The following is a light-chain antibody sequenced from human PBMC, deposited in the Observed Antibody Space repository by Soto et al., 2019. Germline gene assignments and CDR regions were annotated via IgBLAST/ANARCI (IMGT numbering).Light chain of an antibody. Sequence: EIVLTQSPGTLSLSPGERATLSCRASQGLSSNYLAWYQQRPGQAPRLLIYGASSRATGIPERFSGSGSATDFTLTISRLEPEDFAVYYCQQYGNSPPTFGGGTKVEI. J-gene: IGKJ4*01. CDR3: QQYGNSPPT. CDR2: GAS. V-gene: IGKV3-20*01. CDR1: QGLSSNY.